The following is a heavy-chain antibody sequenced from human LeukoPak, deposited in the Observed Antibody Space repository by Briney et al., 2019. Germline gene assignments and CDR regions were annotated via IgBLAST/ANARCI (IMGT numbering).Heavy chain of an antibody. CDR3: AKSRRYTSSYYYYGMDV. J-gene: IGHJ6*02. V-gene: IGHV3-23*01. Sequence: QPGGSLRLSCAASGFTFSSYSMSWVRQAPGKGLEWVSAISGSGGSTYYADSVKGRFTISRDNSKNTLYLQMNSLRAEDTAVYYCAKSRRYTSSYYYYGMDVWGQGTTVTVSS. D-gene: IGHD6-6*01. CDR2: ISGSGGST. CDR1: GFTFSSYS.